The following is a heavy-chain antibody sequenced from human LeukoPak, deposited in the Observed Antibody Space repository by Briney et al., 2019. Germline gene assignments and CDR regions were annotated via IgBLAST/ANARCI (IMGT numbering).Heavy chain of an antibody. CDR2: IYYSGST. J-gene: IGHJ6*03. D-gene: IGHD1-26*01. CDR1: GGSISSYY. V-gene: IGHV4-59*01. Sequence: PSETLSLTCTVSGGSISSYYWSWIRQPPGKGLEWIGYIYYSGSTNYNPSLKSRVTISVDTSKNQFSLKLSSVTAADAAVYYCARCPTTASTRGYYYYMDVWGKGTTVTVSS. CDR3: ARCPTTASTRGYYYYMDV.